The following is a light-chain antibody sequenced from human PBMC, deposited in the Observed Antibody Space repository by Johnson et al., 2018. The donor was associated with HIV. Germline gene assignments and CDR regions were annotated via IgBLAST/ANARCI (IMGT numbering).Light chain of an antibody. V-gene: IGLV1-51*02. CDR3: GTWDSSLNV. J-gene: IGLJ1*01. CDR2: ENN. Sequence: QSVLTQPPSVSAAPGQKVTISCSGSSSNIGNNYVSWYQQLPGTAPKLLIYENNKRPSGIPDRFSGSKSGTSATLGITGLQTGDEADYYCGTWDSSLNVCGTGTKVTVL. CDR1: SSNIGNNY.